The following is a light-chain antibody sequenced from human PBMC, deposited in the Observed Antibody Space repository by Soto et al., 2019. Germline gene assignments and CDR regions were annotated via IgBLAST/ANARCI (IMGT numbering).Light chain of an antibody. J-gene: IGKJ4*01. CDR2: AAS. CDR3: QQLKSYPLS. Sequence: DIQLTQSPSFLSASVGDRVTITCRTSQDISSYLAWYQQKPGKAPQLLISAASTLQSGVPSRFSGSGSGTEFTLTISSLQPEDFATYHCQQLKSYPLSFGGGTKVEI. V-gene: IGKV1-9*01. CDR1: QDISSY.